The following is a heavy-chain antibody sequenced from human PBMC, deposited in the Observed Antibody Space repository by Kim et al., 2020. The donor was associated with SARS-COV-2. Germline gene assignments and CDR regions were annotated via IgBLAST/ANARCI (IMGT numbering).Heavy chain of an antibody. V-gene: IGHV3-30*04. CDR2: ISYDGSNK. J-gene: IGHJ4*01. Sequence: GGSLRLSCAASGFTFSSYAMHWVRQAPGKGLEWVAVISYDGSNKYYADSVKGRFTISRDNSKNTLYLQMNSLRAEDTAVYYCARDVYCSGGSCYSYYFD. CDR1: GFTFSSYA. D-gene: IGHD2-15*01. CDR3: ARDVYCSGGSCYSYYFD.